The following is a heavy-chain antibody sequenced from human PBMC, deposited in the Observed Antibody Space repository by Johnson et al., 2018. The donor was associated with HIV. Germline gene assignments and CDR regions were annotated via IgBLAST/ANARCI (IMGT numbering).Heavy chain of an antibody. J-gene: IGHJ3*02. Sequence: VPLVESRGGLVQPARSLRLSCAASGFSFDAYGMHWVRQPPGKGLEWVAGISFHSGTIGYADSVKGRFTISRDNAKNSLYLQMNSLRAEDAAVYYCTGRDLLRAFDIWGQGTMVTVSS. D-gene: IGHD3-10*01. CDR2: ISFHSGTI. CDR1: GFSFDAYG. V-gene: IGHV3-9*01. CDR3: TGRDLLRAFDI.